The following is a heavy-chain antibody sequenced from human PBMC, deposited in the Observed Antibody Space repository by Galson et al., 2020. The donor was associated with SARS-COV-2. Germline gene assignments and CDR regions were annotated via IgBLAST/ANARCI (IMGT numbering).Heavy chain of an antibody. J-gene: IGHJ5*02. V-gene: IGHV1-69*13. CDR3: ASLGNGRVNWFDP. Sequence: SVKVSCKASGGTFSSYAISWVRQAPGQGLEWMGGIIPIFGTANYAQKFQGRVTITADESTSTAYMELSSLRSEDTAVYYCASLGNGRVNWFDPGGQGTLVTVSS. CDR2: IIPIFGTA. CDR1: GGTFSSYA. D-gene: IGHD7-27*01.